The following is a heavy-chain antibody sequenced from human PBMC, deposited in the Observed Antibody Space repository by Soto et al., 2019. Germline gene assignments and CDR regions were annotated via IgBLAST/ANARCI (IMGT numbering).Heavy chain of an antibody. CDR3: ARSIYGSGSYPYYMDV. CDR1: GFTFSSYG. J-gene: IGHJ6*03. V-gene: IGHV3-33*01. D-gene: IGHD3-10*01. CDR2: IWYDGSNK. Sequence: GGSLRLSCAASGFTFSSYGMHWVRQAPGKGLEWVAVIWYDGSNKYYADSVKGRFTISRDNSKNTLYLQMNSLRAEDTAVYYCARSIYGSGSYPYYMDVWGKGTTVTVSS.